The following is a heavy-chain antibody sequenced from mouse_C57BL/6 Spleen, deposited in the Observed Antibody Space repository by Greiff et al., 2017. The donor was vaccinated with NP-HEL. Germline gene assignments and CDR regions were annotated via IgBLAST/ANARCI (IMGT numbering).Heavy chain of an antibody. V-gene: IGHV1-82*01. CDR3: ARERGGNTFAY. CDR2: IYPGDGDT. J-gene: IGHJ3*01. CDR1: GYAFSSSW. Sequence: VQLQQSGPELVKPGASVKISCKASGYAFSSSWMNWVKQRPGKGLEWIGRIYPGDGDTNYNGKFKGKATLTADKSSSTAYMQLSSLTSEDSAVYFCARERGGNTFAYWGQGTLVTVSA. D-gene: IGHD2-1*01.